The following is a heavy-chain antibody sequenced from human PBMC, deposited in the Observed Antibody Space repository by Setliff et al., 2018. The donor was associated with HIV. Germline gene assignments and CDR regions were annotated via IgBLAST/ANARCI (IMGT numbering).Heavy chain of an antibody. CDR2: IYYSGTT. CDR1: GDSINSGSYF. D-gene: IGHD3-10*01. V-gene: IGHV4-61*01. CDR3: ARMVIQFGDYHFDD. J-gene: IGHJ4*02. Sequence: SETLSLTCTVSGDSINSGSYFWTWIRQPPGKGLEWIGFIYYSGTTNYNPSLKSRVTMSLDTSKNQFSLEVNSLSSADTAVYYCARMVIQFGDYHFDDWGQGALVTVSS.